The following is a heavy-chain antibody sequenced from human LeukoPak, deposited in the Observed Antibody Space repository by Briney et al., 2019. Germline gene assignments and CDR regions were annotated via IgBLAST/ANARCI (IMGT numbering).Heavy chain of an antibody. CDR2: IDSDGTLT. V-gene: IGHV3-74*01. CDR3: ARNIGSD. CDR1: GFTFDSSW. D-gene: IGHD2/OR15-2a*01. Sequence: GGSLRLSCAASGFTFDSSWMYWVRQAPGKGLVWVSRIDSDGTLTSYADSVKGRFTISRDNAKNTVYLQMNSLRAEDTAIYYCARNIGSDWGQGTLVTVSS. J-gene: IGHJ4*02.